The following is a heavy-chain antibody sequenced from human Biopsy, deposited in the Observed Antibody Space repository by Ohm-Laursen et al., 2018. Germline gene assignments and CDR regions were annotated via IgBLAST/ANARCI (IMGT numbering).Heavy chain of an antibody. J-gene: IGHJ4*02. D-gene: IGHD3-16*01. CDR1: GFIFSDYY. V-gene: IGHV3-11*01. Sequence: SLRLSCTASGFIFSDYYMCWIRQAPGKGLEWVSNINSVGTIYYADSVRGRFTISRDNAKNSLYLQMNSLRVEDTAVYYCARSVGIMAAPIDYWGQGTLVTVSS. CDR2: INSVGTI. CDR3: ARSVGIMAAPIDY.